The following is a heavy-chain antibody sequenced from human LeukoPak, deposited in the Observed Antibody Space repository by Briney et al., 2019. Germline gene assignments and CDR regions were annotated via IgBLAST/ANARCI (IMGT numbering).Heavy chain of an antibody. D-gene: IGHD3-10*01. CDR3: ARAPNYYGSGSKV. Sequence: GASVKVSCKASGGTFSSYAISWVRQAPGQGLEWMGGLIPIFGTANYAQNFQGRVTITADESTSTAYMELSSLRSEDTAVYYCARAPNYYGSGSKVWGQGTLVTVSS. J-gene: IGHJ4*02. CDR1: GGTFSSYA. CDR2: LIPIFGTA. V-gene: IGHV1-69*01.